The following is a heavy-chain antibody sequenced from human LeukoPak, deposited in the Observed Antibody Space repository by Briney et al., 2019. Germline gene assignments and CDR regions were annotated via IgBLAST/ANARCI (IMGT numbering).Heavy chain of an antibody. D-gene: IGHD2/OR15-2a*01. Sequence: PGRSLRLSCAASGFTFSSYGMHWVRQAPGKGLEWVAVIWYDGSNKYYADSVKGRFTISRDNSKNTLYLQMNGLRAEDTAVYYCAKEGEIGWFDPWGQGTLVTVSS. V-gene: IGHV3-33*06. CDR2: IWYDGSNK. J-gene: IGHJ5*02. CDR3: AKEGEIGWFDP. CDR1: GFTFSSYG.